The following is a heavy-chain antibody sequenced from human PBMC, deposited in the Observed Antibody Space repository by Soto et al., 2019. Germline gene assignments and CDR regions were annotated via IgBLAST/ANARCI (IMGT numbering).Heavy chain of an antibody. CDR3: AKDRERDAWYEDY. CDR2: ISGSDGST. J-gene: IGHJ4*02. V-gene: IGHV3-23*01. Sequence: GGSLRLSCAASGFTLSSYEMNWVRQAPGKGLEWVSYISGSDGSTYYADSVKGRFTISRDNSKNTLYLQMNSLRAEDTAVYYCAKDRERDAWYEDYWGQGTLVTVSS. D-gene: IGHD6-13*01. CDR1: GFTLSSYE.